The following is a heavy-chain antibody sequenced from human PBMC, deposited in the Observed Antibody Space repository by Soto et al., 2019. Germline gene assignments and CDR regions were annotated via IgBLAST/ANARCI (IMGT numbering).Heavy chain of an antibody. Sequence: PGGSLRLSCAASGFTFSSYGMHWVRQAPGKGLEWVAVISYDGSNKYYADSVKGRFTISRDNSKNTLYLQMNSLRAEDTAVYYCAKDGIAAAGPIFDYWGQGTLVTVSS. CDR2: ISYDGSNK. D-gene: IGHD6-13*01. J-gene: IGHJ4*02. CDR1: GFTFSSYG. CDR3: AKDGIAAAGPIFDY. V-gene: IGHV3-30*18.